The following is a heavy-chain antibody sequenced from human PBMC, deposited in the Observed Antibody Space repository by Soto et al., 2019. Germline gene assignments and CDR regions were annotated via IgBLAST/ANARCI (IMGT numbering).Heavy chain of an antibody. J-gene: IGHJ6*02. CDR2: INPNSGGT. V-gene: IGHV1-2*04. CDR3: ARGSKTGYYPHYYYYGMDV. Sequence: GASVKVSCKASGYTFTGYYMHWVRQAPGQGLEWMGWINPNSGGTNYAQKFQGWVTMTRDTSISTAYMELSRLRSDDTAVYYCARGSKTGYYPHYYYYGMDVWGQGTTVTVSS. CDR1: GYTFTGYY. D-gene: IGHD3-9*01.